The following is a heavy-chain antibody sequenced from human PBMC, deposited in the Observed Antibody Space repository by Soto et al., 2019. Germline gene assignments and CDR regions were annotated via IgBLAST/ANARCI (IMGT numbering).Heavy chain of an antibody. CDR3: AHPAGPRYSYGTPVLYCFEY. D-gene: IGHD5-18*01. V-gene: IGHV2-5*02. J-gene: IGHJ4*02. CDR2: IYWDDDK. Sequence: ASGPTLVNPTQTLTLTCTFSGFSLSTSGVGVGWIRQPPGKALEWLALIYWDDDKRYSPSLKSRLTITKDTSKNQVVLTMTHMDPVDTATYYCAHPAGPRYSYGTPVLYCFEYWGKGTLVTDSS. CDR1: GFSLSTSGVG.